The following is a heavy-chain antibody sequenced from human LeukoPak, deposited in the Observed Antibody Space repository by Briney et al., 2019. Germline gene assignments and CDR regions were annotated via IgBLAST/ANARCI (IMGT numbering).Heavy chain of an antibody. CDR3: ARALRGYSYGFDY. CDR2: IYYSGST. J-gene: IGHJ4*02. D-gene: IGHD5-18*01. Sequence: SETLSLTCIVSGGSIRSSSYSWSWIRQPPGKGLEWIGYIYYSGSTNYNPSLKSRVTISVDTSKNQFSLKLSSVTAADTAVYYCARALRGYSYGFDYWGQGTLVTVSS. V-gene: IGHV4-61*01. CDR1: GGSIRSSSYS.